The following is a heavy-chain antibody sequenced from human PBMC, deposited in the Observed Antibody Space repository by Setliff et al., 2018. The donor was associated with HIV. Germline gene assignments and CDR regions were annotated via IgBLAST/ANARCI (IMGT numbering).Heavy chain of an antibody. J-gene: IGHJ5*02. Sequence: SETLSLTCTVSGGSISSSSYYWGWIRQPPGKGLEWIGGIHESGSTHYNPSLKSRVTISVDTSKNQFSLKLTSVTAADTAMYYCARRHTAFDPWGQGTLVTVSS. D-gene: IGHD5-18*01. CDR2: IHESGST. CDR1: GGSISSSSYY. CDR3: ARRHTAFDP. V-gene: IGHV4-39*01.